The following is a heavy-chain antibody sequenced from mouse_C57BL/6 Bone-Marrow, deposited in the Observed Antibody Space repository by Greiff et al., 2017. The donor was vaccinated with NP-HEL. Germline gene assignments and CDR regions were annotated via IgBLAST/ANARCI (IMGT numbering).Heavy chain of an antibody. J-gene: IGHJ2*01. D-gene: IGHD4-1*01. V-gene: IGHV5-4*03. CDR2: ISDGGSYT. CDR3: ARVWDDFDY. CDR1: GFTFSSYA. Sequence: EVMLVESGGGLVKPGGSLKLSCAASGFTFSSYAMSWVRQTPEKRLEWVATISDGGSYTYYPDNVKGRFTISRDNAKNNLYLQMSHLKSEDTAMYYCARVWDDFDYWGQGTTLTVSS.